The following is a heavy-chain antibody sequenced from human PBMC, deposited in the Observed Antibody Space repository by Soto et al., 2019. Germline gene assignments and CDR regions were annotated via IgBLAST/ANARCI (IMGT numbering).Heavy chain of an antibody. CDR3: AKGGGIAVAGTHVDY. Sequence: EVQLLESGGGLVQPGGSLRLSCAASGFTFSSNAMSWVRQAPGKGLEWVSAISGSGGSTYYADSVKGRFTISRDNSKNTLYLQMNSLRAEDTAVYYCAKGGGIAVAGTHVDYWGQGTLVTVSS. V-gene: IGHV3-23*01. CDR2: ISGSGGST. CDR1: GFTFSSNA. D-gene: IGHD6-19*01. J-gene: IGHJ4*02.